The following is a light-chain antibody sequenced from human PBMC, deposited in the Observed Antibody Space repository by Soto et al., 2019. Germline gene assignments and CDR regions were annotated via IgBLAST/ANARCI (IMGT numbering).Light chain of an antibody. CDR3: QQYGNSPPIT. J-gene: IGKJ4*01. Sequence: EIVLTQSPATLSLSPGERATLSCRASQSVSIYLAWYQRKPGQAPRLLMSDPSNRATGIPARFSGSGSGTDFTLTISRLEPEDFAVYYCQQYGNSPPITFGGGTKVDIK. CDR2: DPS. CDR1: QSVSIY. V-gene: IGKV3-11*01.